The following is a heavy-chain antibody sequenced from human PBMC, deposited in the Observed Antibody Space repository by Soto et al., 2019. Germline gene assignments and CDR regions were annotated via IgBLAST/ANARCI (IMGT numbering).Heavy chain of an antibody. CDR1: GYSFLSYD. CDR2: ISTDNGNT. J-gene: IGHJ3*02. CDR3: ARGMDEAFDI. Sequence: QVQLVQSGAEVKKPGASVKVSCKASGYSFLSYDISWVRQAPGQGLEWMGWISTDNGNTNYAQKVQGRVTMTTDTSTRTAYMELRSLRSDYTAVYYCARGMDEAFDIWGQGTMVTVSS. V-gene: IGHV1-18*01.